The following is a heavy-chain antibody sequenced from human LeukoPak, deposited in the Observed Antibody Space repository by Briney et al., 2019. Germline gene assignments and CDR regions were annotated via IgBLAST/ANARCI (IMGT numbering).Heavy chain of an antibody. Sequence: GGSLRLSCAASGFTFSDYYMSWIRQAPGKELEWVSYITGSGRTIYYADSVKGRFTISRDNAKNSLYLQMNSLRAEDTAVYYCARVVVPHRFDYWGQGNLVTVSS. CDR3: ARVVVPHRFDY. J-gene: IGHJ4*02. CDR2: ITGSGRTI. CDR1: GFTFSDYY. D-gene: IGHD2-2*01. V-gene: IGHV3-11*01.